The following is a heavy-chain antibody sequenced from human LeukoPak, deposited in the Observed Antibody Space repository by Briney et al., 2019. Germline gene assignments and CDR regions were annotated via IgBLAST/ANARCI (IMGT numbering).Heavy chain of an antibody. CDR2: NRSKAYGGTT. CDR1: GFTFGDYA. CDR3: ARDPDTAMVYYYYGMDV. J-gene: IGHJ6*04. V-gene: IGHV3-49*04. D-gene: IGHD5-18*01. Sequence: GGSLRLSCTASGFTFGDYAMSWVRQAPGKGLEWLGFNRSKAYGGTTEYAASVKGRFTISRDNSKNTLYLQMNSLRAEDTAVYYCARDPDTAMVYYYYGMDVWGKGTTVTVSS.